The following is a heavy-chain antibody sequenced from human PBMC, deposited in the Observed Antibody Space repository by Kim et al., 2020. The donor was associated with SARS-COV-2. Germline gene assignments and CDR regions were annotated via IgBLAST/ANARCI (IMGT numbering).Heavy chain of an antibody. CDR1: GYSFTSYW. CDR2: IYPGDSDT. Sequence: GESLKISCKGSGYSFTSYWIGWVRQMPGKGLEWMGIIYPGDSDTRYSPSFQGQVTISADKSISTAYLQWSSLKASDTAMYYCARRHPLPIVVVTGGAFDIWGQGTMVTVSS. V-gene: IGHV5-51*01. J-gene: IGHJ3*02. CDR3: ARRHPLPIVVVTGGAFDI. D-gene: IGHD2-21*02.